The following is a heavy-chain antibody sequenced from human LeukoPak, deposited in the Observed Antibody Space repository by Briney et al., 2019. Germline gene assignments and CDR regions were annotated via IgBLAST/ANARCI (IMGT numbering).Heavy chain of an antibody. CDR3: AKEYGSSWRTDY. Sequence: PGGSLRLSCAASGFIFSNAWMNWVRQAPGKGLEWVAVISYDGSNKYYADSVKGRFTISRDNSKNTLYLQMNSLRAEDTAVYYCAKEYGSSWRTDYWGQGTLVTVSS. V-gene: IGHV3-30*18. CDR1: GFIFSNAW. J-gene: IGHJ4*02. CDR2: ISYDGSNK. D-gene: IGHD6-13*01.